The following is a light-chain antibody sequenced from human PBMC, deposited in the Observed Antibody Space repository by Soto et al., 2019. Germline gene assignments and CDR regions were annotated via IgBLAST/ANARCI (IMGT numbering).Light chain of an antibody. CDR2: GAS. CDR3: QQYVSSWT. Sequence: DIVLTQSPGTLSLSPGERATLSCRASQSVSSSYIAWYQQKPGQAPRLLIYGASSRATGIPDRFSGSGSGTDFTLTISRLEPEDFAVYYCQQYVSSWTFGQGTKVEIK. V-gene: IGKV3-20*01. CDR1: QSVSSSY. J-gene: IGKJ1*01.